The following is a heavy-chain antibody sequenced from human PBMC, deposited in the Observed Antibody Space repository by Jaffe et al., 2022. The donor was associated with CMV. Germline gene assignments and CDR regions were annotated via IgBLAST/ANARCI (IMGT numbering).Heavy chain of an antibody. CDR3: ARGLVEQWLVRDYYYGMDV. D-gene: IGHD6-19*01. V-gene: IGHV1-8*01. CDR2: MNPNSGNT. J-gene: IGHJ6*02. CDR1: GYTFTSYD. Sequence: QVQLVQSGAEVKKPGASVKVSCKASGYTFTSYDINWVRQATGQGLEWMGWMNPNSGNTGYAQKFQGRVTMTRNTSISTAYMELSSLRSEDTAVYYCARGLVEQWLVRDYYYGMDVWGQGTTVTVSS.